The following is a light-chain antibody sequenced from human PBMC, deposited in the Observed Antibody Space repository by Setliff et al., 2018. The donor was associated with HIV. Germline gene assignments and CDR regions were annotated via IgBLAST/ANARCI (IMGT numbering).Light chain of an antibody. CDR3: SSYAVTNTLP. V-gene: IGLV2-14*01. Sequence: ALTQPASVSGSPGQSITISCTGTSSDVGGYSHVSWYQQHPGKAPKLRICEVSNRPSGVSNRFSGSKSGNTASLTISGLQAEDEADYYCSSYAVTNTLPFGTGTKVTVL. CDR1: SSDVGGYSH. CDR2: EVS. J-gene: IGLJ1*01.